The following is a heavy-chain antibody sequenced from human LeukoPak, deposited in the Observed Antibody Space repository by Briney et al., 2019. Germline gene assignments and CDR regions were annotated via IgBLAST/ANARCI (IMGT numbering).Heavy chain of an antibody. D-gene: IGHD3-16*01. CDR3: VLMPGY. J-gene: IGHJ4*02. CDR1: GGSMRSSSYY. Sequence: SETLSLTCTVSGGSMRSSSYYWGWVRQPPGKGLEWIGSFYNVGDTYYNPSLKSRVTISVDTSRKQFSLRLTSVTAADTAVYYCVLMPGYWGQGILVAVSS. CDR2: FYNVGDT. V-gene: IGHV4-39*01.